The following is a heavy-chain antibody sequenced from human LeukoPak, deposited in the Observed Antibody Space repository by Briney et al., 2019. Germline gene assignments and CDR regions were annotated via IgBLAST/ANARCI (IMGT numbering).Heavy chain of an antibody. V-gene: IGHV3-30*02. D-gene: IGHD6-19*01. CDR1: GFTFGSYG. J-gene: IGHJ4*02. CDR3: AKVQWLVIDY. Sequence: GGSLRLSCAASGFTFGSYGMHWVRQAPGKGLEWVAFIRYDGSNKYYADSVKGRFTISRDNSKNTLYLQMNSLRAEDTAVYYCAKVQWLVIDYWGQGTLVTVSS. CDR2: IRYDGSNK.